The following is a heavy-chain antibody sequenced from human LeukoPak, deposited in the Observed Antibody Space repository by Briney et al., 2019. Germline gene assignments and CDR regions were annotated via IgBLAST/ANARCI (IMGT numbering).Heavy chain of an antibody. CDR2: IRYDGSNK. CDR1: GFTFSSYD. CDR3: VRDGVGATAYFGYFDY. Sequence: PGGSLRLSCAASGFTFSSYDMHWVRQAPGKGLEWVTFIRYDGSNKDYADSVKGRFTISRDNSENTLDLQMNSLRAEDTAVYYCVRDGVGATAYFGYFDYWGQGALVTVSS. D-gene: IGHD1-26*01. J-gene: IGHJ4*02. V-gene: IGHV3-30*02.